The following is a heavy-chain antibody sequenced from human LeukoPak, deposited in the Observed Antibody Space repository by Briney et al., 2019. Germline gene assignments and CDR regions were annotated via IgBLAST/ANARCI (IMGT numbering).Heavy chain of an antibody. V-gene: IGHV4-30-2*01. J-gene: IGHJ4*02. Sequence: SQTLSLTRAVSGASISRGGYSWSWIRQPPGKGLEWIGYIYHSGSTYYNPSLKSRVTISVDRSKNQFSLKLSSVTAADTAVYYCARTYDSSGYYYYFDYWGQGTLVTVSS. CDR2: IYHSGST. CDR1: GASISRGGYS. CDR3: ARTYDSSGYYYYFDY. D-gene: IGHD3-22*01.